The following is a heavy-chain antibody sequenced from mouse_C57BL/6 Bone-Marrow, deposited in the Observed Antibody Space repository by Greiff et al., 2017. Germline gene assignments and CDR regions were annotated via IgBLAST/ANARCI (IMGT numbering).Heavy chain of an antibody. CDR2: IWTGGGT. D-gene: IGHD1-1*01. J-gene: IGHJ4*01. CDR1: GFSLTSHA. V-gene: IGHV2-9-1*01. Sequence: QVQLQQSGPGLVAPSQSLSITCTVSGFSLTSHAISWVRQPPGKGLEWLGVIWTGGGTNYNSALKSRLSISKDNSKSQVFLKMNSLQTDDTARYYCAPHLGYYGSNYAMDYWGQGTSVTVSS. CDR3: APHLGYYGSNYAMDY.